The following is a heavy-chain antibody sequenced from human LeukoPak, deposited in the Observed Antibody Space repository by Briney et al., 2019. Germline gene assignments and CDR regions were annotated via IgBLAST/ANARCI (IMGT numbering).Heavy chain of an antibody. Sequence: WASVKVSCKASGYTFTGYYMHWVRQAPGQGLEWMGWINPNSGGTNYAQKFQGRVTMTRDTSISTAYMELSRLRSDDTAVYYCAREGRFGVVNLYYFDYWGQGTLVTVSS. CDR1: GYTFTGYY. D-gene: IGHD3-3*01. CDR2: INPNSGGT. V-gene: IGHV1-2*02. J-gene: IGHJ4*02. CDR3: AREGRFGVVNLYYFDY.